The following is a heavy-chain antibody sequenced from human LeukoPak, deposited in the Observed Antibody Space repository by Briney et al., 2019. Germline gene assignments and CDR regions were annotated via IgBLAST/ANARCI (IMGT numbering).Heavy chain of an antibody. CDR2: IIPLSGTA. CDR1: GGTFSSYT. Sequence: SVKVSCKASGGTFSSYTISWVRQAPGQWLEWIGGIIPLSGTANYAQKFKGRVMISTEESTSIAYMELSSLISEDTAVYFCVRAEAGYDILTGYPPYYYYYMDVWGKGTTVTVSS. CDR3: VRAEAGYDILTGYPPYYYYYMDV. V-gene: IGHV1-69*05. J-gene: IGHJ6*03. D-gene: IGHD3-9*01.